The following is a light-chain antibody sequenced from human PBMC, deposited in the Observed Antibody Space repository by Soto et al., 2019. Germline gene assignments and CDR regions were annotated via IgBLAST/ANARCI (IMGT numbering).Light chain of an antibody. CDR3: AAWDDSLSGVV. CDR2: RNN. V-gene: IGLV1-47*01. J-gene: IGLJ2*01. Sequence: QSVLTQPPSASGTPGQGVTISCSGSSSNIGSNYVYWYQQLPGTALKLLIYRNNQRPSGVPDRFSGSKSGTSASLAISGLRSEDEGDYYCAAWDDSLSGVVFGVGTKLTVL. CDR1: SSNIGSNY.